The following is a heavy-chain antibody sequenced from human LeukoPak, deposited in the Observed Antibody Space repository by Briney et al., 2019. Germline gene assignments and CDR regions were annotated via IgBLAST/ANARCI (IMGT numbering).Heavy chain of an antibody. V-gene: IGHV1-69*06. Sequence: ASVKVSCKASGGTFSSYAISWVRQAPGQGLEWMGGIIPIFGTANYAQKFQGRVTITADKSTSTAYMELSRLRSDDTAVYYCAAQRWLQSNFDYWGQGTLVTVSS. D-gene: IGHD5-24*01. CDR1: GGTFSSYA. J-gene: IGHJ4*02. CDR3: AAQRWLQSNFDY. CDR2: IIPIFGTA.